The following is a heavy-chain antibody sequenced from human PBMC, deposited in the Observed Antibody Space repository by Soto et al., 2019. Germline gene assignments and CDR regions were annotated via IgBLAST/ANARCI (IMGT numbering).Heavy chain of an antibody. Sequence: QITLKESGPTLVRPTQTPTLTCTVPGFSLSTSGVGVAWIRQPPGKALEWLGIIYWDDDERYSPSLRSRLTITKDTSLNQVVLRMTNMDPLDTATYYCAHSDPEGWALEYWGQGLLVTVSS. J-gene: IGHJ4*02. CDR1: GFSLSTSGVG. V-gene: IGHV2-5*02. CDR2: IYWDDDE. CDR3: AHSDPEGWALEY.